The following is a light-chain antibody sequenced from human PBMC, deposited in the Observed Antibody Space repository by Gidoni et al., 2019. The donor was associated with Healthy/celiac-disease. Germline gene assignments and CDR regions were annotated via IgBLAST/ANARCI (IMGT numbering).Light chain of an antibody. V-gene: IGLV2-14*03. CDR2: DVS. CDR1: SSDVGGYNY. J-gene: IGLJ3*02. CDR3: SSYTSSSTLNWV. Sequence: QSALTQPASVSGSPGQSITISCTGTSSDVGGYNYVSWYQQHPGKAPKHMIYDVSNRPSRVSNRFSGTKSGNTASLTISGLQAEDEADYYCSSYTSSSTLNWVFGGGTKLTVL.